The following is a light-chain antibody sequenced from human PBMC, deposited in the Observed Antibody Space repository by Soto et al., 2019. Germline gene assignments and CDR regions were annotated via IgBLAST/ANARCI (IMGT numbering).Light chain of an antibody. CDR1: SGYMNYK. CDR2: VGTGGIVG. Sequence: QLVLTQPPSASVSLGASVTLTCTLSSGYMNYKVDWYRQRPGKGPRFVMRVGTGGIVGSKGDGIPDRFSVLGSGPNRYLVIKNIQEEDEGDYHCGADHGSGSKFVFGGGTKLAVL. V-gene: IGLV9-49*01. CDR3: GADHGSGSKFV. J-gene: IGLJ2*01.